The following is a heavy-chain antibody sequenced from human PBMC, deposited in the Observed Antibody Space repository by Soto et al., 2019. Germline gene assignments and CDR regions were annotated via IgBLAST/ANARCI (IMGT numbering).Heavy chain of an antibody. V-gene: IGHV5-51*01. Sequence: PGESLKISCKGSGYSFTSYWIGWVRQMPGKGLEWMGIIYPGDSDTRYSPSFQGQVTISADKSISTAYLQWSSLKASDTAMYYCARAYYDILIGYGKMGYYYYYMDVWGKGTTVTVSS. J-gene: IGHJ6*03. D-gene: IGHD3-9*01. CDR1: GYSFTSYW. CDR2: IYPGDSDT. CDR3: ARAYYDILIGYGKMGYYYYYMDV.